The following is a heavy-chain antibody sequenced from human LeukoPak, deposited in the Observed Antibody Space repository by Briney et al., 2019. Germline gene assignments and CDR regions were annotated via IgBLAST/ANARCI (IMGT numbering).Heavy chain of an antibody. CDR3: ARDHPVDV. J-gene: IGHJ6*04. V-gene: IGHV4-61*02. Sequence: PSETLSLTCTVSGGSISSGSYVWRWIRQPAEKRLEWIGRIYTSGNTNYNPSLKSQVTISVDTSKNQFSLKLSSVTAADTAVYYCARDHPVDVWGKGTTVTVSS. CDR1: GGSISSGSYV. CDR2: IYTSGNT.